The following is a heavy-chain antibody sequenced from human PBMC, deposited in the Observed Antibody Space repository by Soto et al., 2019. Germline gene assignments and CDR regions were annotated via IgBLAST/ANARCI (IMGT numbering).Heavy chain of an antibody. Sequence: PSETLSLTCTVSGGSISSGGYYWSWIRQHPGKGLEWIGYIYYSGSTNYNPSLKSRVTISVDTSKNQFSLKLSSVTAADTAVYYCARGLHHNYYYYYMDVWGKGTTVTVSS. CDR3: ARGLHHNYYYYYMDV. CDR1: GGSISSGGYY. J-gene: IGHJ6*03. CDR2: IYYSGST. V-gene: IGHV4-31*03. D-gene: IGHD4-4*01.